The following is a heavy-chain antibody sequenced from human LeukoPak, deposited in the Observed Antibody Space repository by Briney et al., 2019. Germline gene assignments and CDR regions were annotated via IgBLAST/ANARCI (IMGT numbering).Heavy chain of an antibody. V-gene: IGHV4-34*01. CDR3: ARMLALDY. J-gene: IGHJ4*02. Sequence: SETLPLTCAVYGGSFSGYYWSWIRQPPGKGLEWIGEINHSGSTNYNPSLKSRVTISVDTSKNQFSLKLSSVTAADTAVYYCARMLALDYWGQGTLVTVSS. CDR1: GGSFSGYY. D-gene: IGHD2-8*01. CDR2: INHSGST.